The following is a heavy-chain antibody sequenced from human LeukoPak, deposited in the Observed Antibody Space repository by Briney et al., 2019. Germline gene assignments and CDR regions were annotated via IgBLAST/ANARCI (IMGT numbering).Heavy chain of an antibody. Sequence: GESLKISCMGSGYRFTSYWIGWVRLMPGKGLEWMGTIYLGDSDTRYSSSFQGQVPISADKSISTAYLQWSSLKASDTAMYYCARRGGYDFDYWGQGTLVTVSS. D-gene: IGHD5-12*01. V-gene: IGHV5-51*01. CDR3: ARRGGYDFDY. J-gene: IGHJ4*02. CDR1: GYRFTSYW. CDR2: IYLGDSDT.